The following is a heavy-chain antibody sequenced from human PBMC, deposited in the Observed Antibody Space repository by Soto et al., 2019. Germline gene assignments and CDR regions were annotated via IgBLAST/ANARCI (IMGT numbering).Heavy chain of an antibody. J-gene: IGHJ4*02. CDR2: ISISGTTI. CDR1: GFTLSDYY. D-gene: IGHD3-9*01. V-gene: IGHV3-11*01. CDR3: ARFLGDGYYNF. Sequence: QVQLVESGGGLVKPGGSLRLSCAASGFTLSDYYMTWIRQAPGKGLEWVSDISISGTTIHYADYVRGRCTISRDNAKNSLWLQMNTLRAEDTAVYYYARFLGDGYYNFWGQGTLVTVSS.